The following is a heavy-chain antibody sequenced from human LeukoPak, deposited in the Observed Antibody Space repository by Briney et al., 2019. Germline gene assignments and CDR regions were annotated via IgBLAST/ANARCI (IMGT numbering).Heavy chain of an antibody. V-gene: IGHV4-61*01. D-gene: IGHD6-13*01. J-gene: IGHJ1*01. CDR2: IYYSGST. CDR3: ARGPSPYSSSRYGVYFQH. CDR1: GGSVSSGSYY. Sequence: PSETLSLTCTVSGGSVSSGSYYWSWIRQPPGKGLEWIGYIYYSGSTNYNPSLKSRVTISVDTSKNQFSLKLSSVTAADTAVYYCARGPSPYSSSRYGVYFQHWGQGTLVTVSS.